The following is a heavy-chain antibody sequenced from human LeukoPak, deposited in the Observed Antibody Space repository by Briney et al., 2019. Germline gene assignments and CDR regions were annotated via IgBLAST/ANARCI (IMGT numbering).Heavy chain of an antibody. CDR3: ARDDYDSSGYSGAFDI. D-gene: IGHD3-22*01. J-gene: IGHJ3*02. V-gene: IGHV3-21*01. CDR1: GFTFSSYG. CDR2: ISSSSSYI. Sequence: GGSLRLSCAASGFTFSSYGLNWVRQAPGKGLEWVSSISSSSSYIYYADSVKGRFTISRDNAKNSLYLQMNSLRAEDTAVYYCARDDYDSSGYSGAFDIWGQGTMVTVSS.